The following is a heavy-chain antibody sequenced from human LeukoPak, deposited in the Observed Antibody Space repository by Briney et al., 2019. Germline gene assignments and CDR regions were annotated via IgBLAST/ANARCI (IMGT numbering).Heavy chain of an antibody. D-gene: IGHD3-10*01. CDR3: ARERDNIMARGPLDV. Sequence: ASVKVSCKASGGTFSNYAISWVRQAPGQGLEWMGGIIPIFGTANYAQKFQGRVTLSADESTSTGYMELSSLRSEDTAVYYCARERDNIMARGPLDVWGQGTTVTVS. CDR1: GGTFSNYA. V-gene: IGHV1-69*13. J-gene: IGHJ6*02. CDR2: IIPIFGTA.